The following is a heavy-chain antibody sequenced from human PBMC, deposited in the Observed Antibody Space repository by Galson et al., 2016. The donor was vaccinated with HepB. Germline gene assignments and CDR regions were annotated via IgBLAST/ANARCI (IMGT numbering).Heavy chain of an antibody. CDR1: GFTFSTYS. V-gene: IGHV3-21*01. CDR2: ISSSSNYI. CDR3: AGLGSYHDYVWGTDY. Sequence: SLRLSCAASGFTFSTYSMNWVRQAPGKGLEWVSSISSSSNYIYYADSVKGRFTISRDNAKNSLFLQMDSLRAEDTAVYYCAGLGSYHDYVWGTDYWGQGTLVTVSS. D-gene: IGHD3-16*01. J-gene: IGHJ4*02.